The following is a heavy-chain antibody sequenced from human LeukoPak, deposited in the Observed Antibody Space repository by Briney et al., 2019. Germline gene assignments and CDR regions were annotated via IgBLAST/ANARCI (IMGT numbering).Heavy chain of an antibody. CDR1: GFTFTSYA. J-gene: IGHJ4*02. D-gene: IGHD3-9*01. Sequence: GGSLRLSCAASGFTFTSYAMSWVRQAPGKGLEWVSAISGGGGSTYYADSVRGRFTISRDNSMNTLYLQVNSLRAEDTAVYYCAKDRRPVHYGIMTNFDYWGQGTLVTVSS. V-gene: IGHV3-23*01. CDR3: AKDRRPVHYGIMTNFDY. CDR2: ISGGGGST.